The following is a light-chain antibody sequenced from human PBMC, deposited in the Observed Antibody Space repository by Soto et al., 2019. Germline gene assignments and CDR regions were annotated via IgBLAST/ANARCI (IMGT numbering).Light chain of an antibody. CDR3: QQYHNLPWT. CDR1: QDINIY. J-gene: IGKJ1*01. Sequence: DIQMTQSPSSLSASAGDRVTITCQASQDINIYLNWFQQKPGKAPKLLIYDASNLETGVPSRFSGSGSGTDFTFTISGLQPEDLGTYYCQQYHNLPWTFGKGTKVEI. V-gene: IGKV1-33*01. CDR2: DAS.